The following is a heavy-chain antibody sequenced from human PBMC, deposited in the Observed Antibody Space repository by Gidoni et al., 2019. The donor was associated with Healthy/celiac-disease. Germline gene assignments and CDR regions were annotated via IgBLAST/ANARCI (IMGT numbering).Heavy chain of an antibody. CDR3: ATAEYSSSGDY. Sequence: QVQLQESGPGLVKPSQTLSLTCTVSGGPISSGSYYWSWIRQPAGKGLEWIGRIYTSGSTNYNPSLKSRVTISVDTSKNQFSLKLSSVTAADTAVYYCATAEYSSSGDYWGQGTLVTVSS. J-gene: IGHJ4*02. D-gene: IGHD6-6*01. CDR2: IYTSGST. CDR1: GGPISSGSYY. V-gene: IGHV4-61*02.